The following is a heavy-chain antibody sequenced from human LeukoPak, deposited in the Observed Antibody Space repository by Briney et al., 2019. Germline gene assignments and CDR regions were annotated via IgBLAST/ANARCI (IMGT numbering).Heavy chain of an antibody. CDR2: ISSSSSYI. CDR1: GFTFSSYS. J-gene: IGHJ4*02. Sequence: GGSLRLSCAASGFTFSSYSMTWVRQAPGKGLEWVSSISSSSSYIYYADSVKGRFTISRDNAKNSLYLQMSSLRAEDTAVYYCAAQSYCSGGSCYYPFDYWGQGTLVTVSS. CDR3: AAQSYCSGGSCYYPFDY. D-gene: IGHD2-15*01. V-gene: IGHV3-21*01.